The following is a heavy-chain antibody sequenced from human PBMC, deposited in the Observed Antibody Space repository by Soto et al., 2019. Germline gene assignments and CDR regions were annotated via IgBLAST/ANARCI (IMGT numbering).Heavy chain of an antibody. CDR1: GYPFSSYA. CDR2: ISTGNDNT. V-gene: IGHV1-3*04. D-gene: IGHD1-26*01. Sequence: ASVKVSCKASGYPFSSYAIHWVRQAPGQRLEWMGWISTGNDNTKYSQKFEGRVTITRDTSATTAYMELSSLKSEDTAVYFCARDRLGHYYYYGMDVWGQGTTVTVSS. CDR3: ARDRLGHYYYYGMDV. J-gene: IGHJ6*02.